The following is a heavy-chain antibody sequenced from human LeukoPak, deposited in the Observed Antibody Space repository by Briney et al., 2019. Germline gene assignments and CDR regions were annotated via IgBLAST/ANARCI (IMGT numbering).Heavy chain of an antibody. CDR3: ARGWNSSSWSAIDY. CDR2: INHSGST. V-gene: IGHV4-34*01. D-gene: IGHD6-13*01. J-gene: IGHJ4*02. CDR1: GGSFSGYC. Sequence: SETLSLTCAVYGGSFSGYCWSWIRQPPGKGLEWIGEINHSGSTNYNPSLKSRATISVDTSKNQFSLKLSSVTAADTAVYYCARGWNSSSWSAIDYWGQGTLVTVSS.